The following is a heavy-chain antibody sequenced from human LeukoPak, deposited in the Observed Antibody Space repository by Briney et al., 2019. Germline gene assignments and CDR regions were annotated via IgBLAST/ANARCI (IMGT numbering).Heavy chain of an antibody. CDR1: GGSFSGYY. Sequence: SETLSLTCAVYGGSFSGYYWSWIGQPPGKGLEWICEINHSGGTNYNPSLKSRVTMSVDTSKNPFSLKLTSVTAADTAVYYCTTRDFWGEVDVWGRGTTVTVSS. CDR3: TTRDFWGEVDV. J-gene: IGHJ6*04. D-gene: IGHD3/OR15-3a*01. CDR2: INHSGGT. V-gene: IGHV4-34*01.